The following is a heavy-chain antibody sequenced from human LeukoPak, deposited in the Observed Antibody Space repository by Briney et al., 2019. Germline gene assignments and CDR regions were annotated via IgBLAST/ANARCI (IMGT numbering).Heavy chain of an antibody. D-gene: IGHD5-24*01. CDR1: GGSISSYY. J-gene: IGHJ5*02. V-gene: IGHV4-59*01. CDR3: ARGPTTIWGDRIKWFDP. Sequence: SETLSLTCTVSGGSISSYYWSWFRQPPGKRLEWVGYIYYSGTTNYNPSLKSRVTISVDTSKNHFSLNLNSVTAADTAIYYCARGPTTIWGDRIKWFDPWGQGTLVTVSS. CDR2: IYYSGTT.